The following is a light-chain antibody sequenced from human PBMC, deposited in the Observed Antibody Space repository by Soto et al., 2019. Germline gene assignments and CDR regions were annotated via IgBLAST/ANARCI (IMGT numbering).Light chain of an antibody. Sequence: DIPMTQSPSPLSGSVGDRVTITCLASQTISSWLAWYQQKPGKAPKLLIYAASSLQSGVPSRFSGSGSGTDCTLTISSLQPEDVATYYCQQSYSTPLTFGPGTKVDIK. V-gene: IGKV1-39*01. CDR1: QTISSW. CDR3: QQSYSTPLT. J-gene: IGKJ3*01. CDR2: AAS.